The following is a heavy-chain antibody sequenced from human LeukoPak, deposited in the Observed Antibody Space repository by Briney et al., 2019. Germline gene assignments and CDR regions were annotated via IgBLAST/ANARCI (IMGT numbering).Heavy chain of an antibody. J-gene: IGHJ4*02. CDR1: GFTFSSYA. V-gene: IGHV3-23*01. D-gene: IGHD1-26*01. CDR2: FSGSDGST. Sequence: GGSLRLSCAASGFTFSSYAMSWVRQAPGKGLEWVSGFSGSDGSTFYADSVKGRFTISRDNSKNTLYLQMNSLRAEDTAIYYCAKGSIYFHDPLDYWGQGTLVTVSS. CDR3: AKGSIYFHDPLDY.